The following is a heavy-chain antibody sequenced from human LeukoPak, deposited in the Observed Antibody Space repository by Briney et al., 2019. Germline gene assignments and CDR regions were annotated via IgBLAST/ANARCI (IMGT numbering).Heavy chain of an antibody. CDR3: ARAVRSQQNYYYYMDV. CDR2: IYYSGST. V-gene: IGHV4-61*05. CDR1: GGSISNSSFF. D-gene: IGHD1-1*01. Sequence: SETLSLTCTVSGGSISNSSFFWGYIRQSPGKGLEWIGYIYYSGSTNYNPSLKSRVTISVDTSKNQFSLKLSSVTAADTAVYYCARAVRSQQNYYYYMDVWGKGTTVTVSS. J-gene: IGHJ6*03.